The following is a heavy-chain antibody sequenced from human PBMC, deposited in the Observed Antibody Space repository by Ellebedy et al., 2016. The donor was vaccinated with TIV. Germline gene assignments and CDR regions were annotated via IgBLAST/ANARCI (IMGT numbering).Heavy chain of an antibody. CDR3: ARDRELMYSSSWYYYNWFDP. V-gene: IGHV3-23*01. J-gene: IGHJ5*02. CDR2: ISGSGGST. D-gene: IGHD6-13*01. CDR1: GLTFSSYN. Sequence: GESLKISCAASGLTFSSYNMNWVRQAPGRGLVWVSAISGSGGSTYYADSVKGRFTISRDNSKNTLYLQMNSLRAEDTAVYYCARDRELMYSSSWYYYNWFDPWGQGTLVTVSS.